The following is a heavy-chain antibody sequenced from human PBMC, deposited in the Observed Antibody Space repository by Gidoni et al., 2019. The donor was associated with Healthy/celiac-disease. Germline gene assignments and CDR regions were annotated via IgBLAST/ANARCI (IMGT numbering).Heavy chain of an antibody. CDR1: GFTFGSYG. CDR2: ISYDGSNK. CDR3: AKTRSHYYYYGMDV. V-gene: IGHV3-30*18. J-gene: IGHJ6*02. Sequence: QVQLVESGGGVVQPGRSLSLSCAASGFTFGSYGMHWVRQAPGQGLEWVAVISYDGSNKYYADSVKGRFTISRDNSKNTLYLQMNSLRAEDTAVYYCAKTRSHYYYYGMDVWGQGTTVTVSS. D-gene: IGHD3-10*01.